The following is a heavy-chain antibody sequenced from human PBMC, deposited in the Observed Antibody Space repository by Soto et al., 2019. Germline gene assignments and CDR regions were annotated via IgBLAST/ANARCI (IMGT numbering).Heavy chain of an antibody. D-gene: IGHD6-19*01. J-gene: IGHJ4*02. CDR2: IFHSGSV. CDR1: GGSVSSSFF. V-gene: IGHV4-4*02. Sequence: QVLLQESGPGLVQPSGTLSLSCALSGGSVSSSFFWGWVRQPPGKGLEWIGDIFHSGSVNYNPSLKSRVTISIDKSKNQFSLELNSVTTADTAVYYCARSFGWYAIDYWGQGTLVIVSS. CDR3: ARSFGWYAIDY.